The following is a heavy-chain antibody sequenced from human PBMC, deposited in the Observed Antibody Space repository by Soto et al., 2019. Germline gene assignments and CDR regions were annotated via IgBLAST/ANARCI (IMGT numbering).Heavy chain of an antibody. V-gene: IGHV3-21*01. CDR3: ARGDRYSNYAVGY. Sequence: EVQLVESGGGLVKPGGSLRLSCAASGFTFSSYSMNWVRQAPGKGLEWVSSISSSSSYIYYADSVKGRFTISRDNAKNSLYLQMNSLRAEDTAVYYCARGDRYSNYAVGYWGQGTLVTVSS. D-gene: IGHD4-4*01. CDR2: ISSSSSYI. J-gene: IGHJ4*02. CDR1: GFTFSSYS.